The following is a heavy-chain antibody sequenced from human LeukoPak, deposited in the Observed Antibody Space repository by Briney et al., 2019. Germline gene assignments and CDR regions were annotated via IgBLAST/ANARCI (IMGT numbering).Heavy chain of an antibody. CDR3: ARGGGSLRP. J-gene: IGHJ5*02. CDR2: IREDGSEK. Sequence: GGSLRLSCVASGFTFTSFSMTWVRQAPGKGLEWVAKIREDGSEKYYVDSVRGRFTISRDNAKNLLYLQMNSLRAEDTAVYYCARGGGSLRPWGQGTLVTVSS. V-gene: IGHV3-7*01. CDR1: GFTFTSFS. D-gene: IGHD1-26*01.